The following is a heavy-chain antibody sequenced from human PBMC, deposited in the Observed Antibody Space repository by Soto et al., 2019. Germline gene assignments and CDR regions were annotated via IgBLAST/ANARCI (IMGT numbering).Heavy chain of an antibody. D-gene: IGHD3-22*01. CDR3: ARDYDNSGLGY. V-gene: IGHV3-33*01. J-gene: IGHJ4*02. CDR1: GFTFSTCD. CDR2: IWFDGSNT. Sequence: QVQLVESGGGVVQSGRSLRLSCAASGFTFSTCDMHWARQAPGKGLEWVAVIWFDGSNTYYADSVKGRFTISRDNSKNALYLQLSSLRAEDTAVYYCARDYDNSGLGYWGQGTLVTVSS.